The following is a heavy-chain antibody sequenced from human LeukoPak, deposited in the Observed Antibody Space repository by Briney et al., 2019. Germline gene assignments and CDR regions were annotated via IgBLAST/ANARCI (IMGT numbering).Heavy chain of an antibody. V-gene: IGHV4-59*01. D-gene: IGHD3-10*01. J-gene: IGHJ3*02. CDR3: ARGGLYYYGSGSYHNGAFDI. Sequence: PSETLSLTCTVSGGSISSYYWSWIRQPPGKGLEWIGYIHYSGSTNYNPSLKSRVTISVDTSKNQLSLKLSSVTAADTAVYYCARGGLYYYGSGSYHNGAFDIWGQGTMVTVSS. CDR2: IHYSGST. CDR1: GGSISSYY.